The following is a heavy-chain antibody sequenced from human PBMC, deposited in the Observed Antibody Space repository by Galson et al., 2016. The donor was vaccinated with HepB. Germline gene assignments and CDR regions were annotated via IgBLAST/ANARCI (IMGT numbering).Heavy chain of an antibody. CDR3: ARLVGPTSCYFDY. CDR1: GGSISSRSYY. D-gene: IGHD1-26*01. Sequence: SETLSLTCNVSGGSISSRSYYWGWIRQPPGKGLEWMGSIYYSGSTYYTPSLKSRVTISVDTSRNQFSLKLSSVTAADTSVYYCARLVGPTSCYFDYWGQGTLVTVSS. V-gene: IGHV4-39*07. CDR2: IYYSGST. J-gene: IGHJ4*02.